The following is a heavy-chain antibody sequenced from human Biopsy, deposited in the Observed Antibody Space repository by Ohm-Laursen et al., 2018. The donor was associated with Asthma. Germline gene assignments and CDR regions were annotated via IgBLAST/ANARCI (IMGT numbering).Heavy chain of an antibody. CDR2: IYWDDDK. CDR1: GFSLTTTGVG. D-gene: IGHD2-8*02. V-gene: IGHV2-5*02. Sequence: TQTLTLTRTFSGFSLTTTGVGVAWIRQPPGKALEWLARIYWDDDKRYSSSLKSRLTITKDTSKNQVVLTMTNMDPVDTATYYCAHRLCIGGACYDAFDIWGQRTMVTVSS. CDR3: AHRLCIGGACYDAFDI. J-gene: IGHJ3*02.